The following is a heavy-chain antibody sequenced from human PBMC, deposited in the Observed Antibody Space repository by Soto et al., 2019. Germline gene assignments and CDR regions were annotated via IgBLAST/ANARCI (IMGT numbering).Heavy chain of an antibody. CDR1: GYIFTDHL. J-gene: IGHJ4*02. CDR3: ARGAQGFFPVSGIYFYFDH. CDR2: VHPDSGGT. V-gene: IGHV1-2*02. Sequence: ASVKVSCKTSGYIFTDHLIHWVRQSPGQGLQWVGWVHPDSGGTNVAQAFQDRVTMTADTSITTAHMDLARLRPDDTAIFYCARGAQGFFPVSGIYFYFDHWGQGTPVTVSS. D-gene: IGHD3-22*01.